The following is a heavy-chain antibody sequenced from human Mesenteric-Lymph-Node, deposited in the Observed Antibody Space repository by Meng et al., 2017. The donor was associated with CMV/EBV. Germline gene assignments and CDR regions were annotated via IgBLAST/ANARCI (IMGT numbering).Heavy chain of an antibody. CDR2: ISGSDGST. CDR3: AKPAIVYYGMDV. Sequence: GGSLRLSCAASGFTFSYYYMRGVRQAPGKGLEWVSSISGSDGSTFYADSVKGRFTISRDNSKNTLYLQMNSLRAEDTAVYYCAKPAIVYYGMDVWGQGTTVTVSS. D-gene: IGHD2-2*02. V-gene: IGHV3-23*01. J-gene: IGHJ6*02. CDR1: GFTFSYYY.